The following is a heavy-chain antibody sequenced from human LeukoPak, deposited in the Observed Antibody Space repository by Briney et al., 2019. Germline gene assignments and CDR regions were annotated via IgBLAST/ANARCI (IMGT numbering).Heavy chain of an antibody. J-gene: IGHJ4*02. Sequence: WHTLSLTCALYGGSFSAYYCSWIRQPPGEWREWIGENNHSGSTNYNSSRHIRVTISVDTSKNHCSLKLSSVTAASTAVYYCARSFGRDLERPGLYWGQGTLVTVSS. D-gene: IGHD1-1*01. CDR1: GGSFSAYY. CDR3: ARSFGRDLERPGLY. V-gene: IGHV4-34*01. CDR2: NNHSGST.